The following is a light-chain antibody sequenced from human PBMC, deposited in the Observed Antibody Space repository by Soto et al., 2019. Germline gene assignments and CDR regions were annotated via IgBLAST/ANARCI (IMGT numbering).Light chain of an antibody. CDR3: QQRRNWPPIT. CDR1: KSVSNY. Sequence: EVVLTQSPGTLSLSPGERATLACRASKSVSNYLAWYQQKSGQAPRLLIYGASSRASGIPDRFSGSGSGTDFTLTISRVEPEDFAVYYCQQRRNWPPITFGQGTRLEIK. CDR2: GAS. J-gene: IGKJ5*01. V-gene: IGKV3D-20*02.